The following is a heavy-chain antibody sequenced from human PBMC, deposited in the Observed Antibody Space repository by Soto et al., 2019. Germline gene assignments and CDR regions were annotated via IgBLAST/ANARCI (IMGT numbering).Heavy chain of an antibody. CDR3: ARVMEQCLVSEFDY. CDR2: ISYDGSNK. V-gene: IGHV3-30-3*01. D-gene: IGHD6-19*01. J-gene: IGHJ4*02. CDR1: GFTFSSYA. Sequence: QVQLVESGGGVVQPGRSLRLSCAASGFTFSSYAMHWVRQAPGKGLEWVAVISYDGSNKYYADSVKGRFTISRDNSKNTLYLQMNSLRAEDTAVYYCARVMEQCLVSEFDYWGQGTLVTVSS.